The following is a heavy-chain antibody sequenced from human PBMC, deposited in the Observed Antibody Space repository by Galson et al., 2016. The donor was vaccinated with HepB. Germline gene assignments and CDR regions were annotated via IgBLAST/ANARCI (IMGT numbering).Heavy chain of an antibody. Sequence: SLRLSCAASGFTVSTNYLAWVRQAPGKGLEWVCVIYNGGNTYYADSVRGRFTVSKDRSSNAVDLQMDRLRVDDTALYFCSRVPTDVGTFWFAPLGQGTLVTVSS. J-gene: IGHJ5*02. CDR3: SRVPTDVGTFWFAP. CDR1: GFTVSTNY. CDR2: IYNGGNT. D-gene: IGHD4-17*01. V-gene: IGHV3-53*01.